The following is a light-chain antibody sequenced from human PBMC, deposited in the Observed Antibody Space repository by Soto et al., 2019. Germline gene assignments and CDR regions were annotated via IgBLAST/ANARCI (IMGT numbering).Light chain of an antibody. CDR3: HQYNTWPRT. V-gene: IGKV3-15*01. CDR2: GAS. CDR1: QSVSSN. J-gene: IGKJ1*01. Sequence: EIVMTQSPATLSVSPGERATLSCRASQSVSSNLAWYQQKPGQAPRLLVYGASTRATGIPARFSGSGSGTQFTLTISSLQSEDIGVYYCHQYNTWPRTFGQGTKVEIK.